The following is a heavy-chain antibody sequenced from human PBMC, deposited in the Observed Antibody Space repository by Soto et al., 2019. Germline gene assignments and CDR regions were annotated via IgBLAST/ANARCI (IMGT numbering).Heavy chain of an antibody. CDR1: GFTFSNIA. CDR2: ISGSGSKT. V-gene: IGHV3-23*01. J-gene: IGHJ5*02. Sequence: PGGSLRLSCAASGFTFSNIALNWVRQAPGKGLEWVSSISGSGSKTYYADSVKGRFTVSRDNSKNTVYLQMNSLRAEDTAVYHCAKEGIGGHCISPDCYAIDYFDPWGQGTLVTVSS. D-gene: IGHD2-2*01. CDR3: AKEGIGGHCISPDCYAIDYFDP.